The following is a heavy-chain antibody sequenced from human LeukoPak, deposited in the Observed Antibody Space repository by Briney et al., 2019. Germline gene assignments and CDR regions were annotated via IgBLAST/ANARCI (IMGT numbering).Heavy chain of an antibody. CDR3: GGFGYEAGVDL. CDR2: VKPDGSET. Sequence: GGSLRLSCAASGFMFSTYWMTWVRQAPGKGPEWVANVKPDGSETYYVDAVKGRFTISRDNTKNLLYLQMNNLRGEDAAVYHCGGFGYEAGVDLWGQGTLVTVSS. D-gene: IGHD2-15*01. J-gene: IGHJ4*02. V-gene: IGHV3-7*01. CDR1: GFMFSTYW.